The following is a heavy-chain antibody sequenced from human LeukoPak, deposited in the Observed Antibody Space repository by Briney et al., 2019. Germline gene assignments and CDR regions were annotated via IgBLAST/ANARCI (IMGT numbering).Heavy chain of an antibody. CDR3: ARGPYSSGWDYSYYYGMDV. V-gene: IGHV4-30-2*01. CDR2: IYHSGST. CDR1: GGSISSGGYS. D-gene: IGHD6-19*01. J-gene: IGHJ6*02. Sequence: PSETLSLTCAVSGGSISSGGYSWSWIRQPPGKGLEWIGYIYHSGSTYYNPSLKSRVTISVDRSKNQFSLKLSSVTAADTAVYYCARGPYSSGWDYSYYYGMDVRGQGTTVTVSS.